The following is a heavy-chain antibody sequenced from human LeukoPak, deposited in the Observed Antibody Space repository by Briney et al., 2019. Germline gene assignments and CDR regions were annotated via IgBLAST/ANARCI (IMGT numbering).Heavy chain of an antibody. CDR2: ITDNGAYT. Sequence: PGGSLRLSCAGSGFTFNSYAMSWVRQAPGKGLDWVSAITDNGAYTYYADSVKGRFTISRDNSKNTLYLQMNSLRAEDTAIYYCAKGSSSSRPYYFDHWAPGTLATVSS. D-gene: IGHD6-6*01. CDR1: GFTFNSYA. J-gene: IGHJ4*02. CDR3: AKGSSSSRPYYFDH. V-gene: IGHV3-23*01.